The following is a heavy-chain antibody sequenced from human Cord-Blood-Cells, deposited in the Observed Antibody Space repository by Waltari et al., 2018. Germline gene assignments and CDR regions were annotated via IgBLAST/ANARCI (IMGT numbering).Heavy chain of an antibody. J-gene: IGHJ2*01. CDR2: INPNSGGT. CDR1: GYTFTGYY. Sequence: VKKPGASVKVSCKASGYTFTGYYMHWVRQAPGQGLEWMGWINPNSGGTNYAQKFQGRVTMTRDTSISTAYMELSRLRSDDTAVYYCAVSNWGEDGYFDLWGRGTLVTVSS. V-gene: IGHV1-2*02. D-gene: IGHD7-27*01. CDR3: AVSNWGEDGYFDL.